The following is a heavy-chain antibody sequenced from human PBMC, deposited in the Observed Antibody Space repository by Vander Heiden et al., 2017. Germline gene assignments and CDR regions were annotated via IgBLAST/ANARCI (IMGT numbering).Heavy chain of an antibody. CDR2: IYYTGTT. CDR1: GGSISSSTYY. CDR3: ARLATNFDY. D-gene: IGHD3-3*02. J-gene: IGHJ4*02. V-gene: IGHV4-39*01. Sequence: QLQLQESGPGLVKPSETLSLTCPVSGGSISSSTYYWGWSRQPPGKGLEWIGSIYYTGTTYYNPSLKSRVTISVDTSKNQLSLRLSSVTAADTAVYYCARLATNFDYWGQGTLVTVSS.